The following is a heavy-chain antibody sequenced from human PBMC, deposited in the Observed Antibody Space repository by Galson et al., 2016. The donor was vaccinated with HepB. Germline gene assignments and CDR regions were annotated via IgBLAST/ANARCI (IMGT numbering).Heavy chain of an antibody. D-gene: IGHD4-23*01. CDR1: GFTFKNHW. CDR2: IKEDGSDK. Sequence: SLRLSCAASGFTFKNHWMNWARQAPGKGLEWLANIKEDGSDKYYVASVKGRFTISRDNGKNSLYLQMISLRDEDTAVYYCARIPYGGNGPFDIWGQGTMVTVS. CDR3: ARIPYGGNGPFDI. V-gene: IGHV3-7*03. J-gene: IGHJ3*02.